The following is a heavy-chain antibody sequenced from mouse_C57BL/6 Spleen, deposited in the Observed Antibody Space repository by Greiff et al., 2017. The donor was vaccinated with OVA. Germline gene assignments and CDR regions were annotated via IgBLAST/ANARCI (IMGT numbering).Heavy chain of an antibody. CDR3: ARNTYYINYDWCFDF. V-gene: IGHV5-12*01. D-gene: IGHD2-5*01. CDR1: GFTFSDYY. Sequence: EVHLVESGGGLVQPGGSLKLSCAASGFTFSDYYMYWVRQTPEKRLEWVAYISNGGGSTYSPDPVKGRFTISRDNAKNTLYLQRLRLESEDAAMYDSARNTYYINYDWCFDFWGTGTTVTVSA. J-gene: IGHJ1*03. CDR2: ISNGGGST.